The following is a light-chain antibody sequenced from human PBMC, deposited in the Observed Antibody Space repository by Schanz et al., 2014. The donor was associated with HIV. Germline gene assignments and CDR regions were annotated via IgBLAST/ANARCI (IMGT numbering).Light chain of an antibody. CDR3: QQRSNWPPGLT. V-gene: IGKV3-15*01. Sequence: EIVMTQSPATLSVSPGERATLSCRASQSVNSNLAWYQQKPGQAPRLLIYGASTRASGIPARFSGSGSGTEFTLTISSLQSEDFAVYYCQQRSNWPPGLTFGGGTKVEIK. CDR1: QSVNSN. CDR2: GAS. J-gene: IGKJ4*01.